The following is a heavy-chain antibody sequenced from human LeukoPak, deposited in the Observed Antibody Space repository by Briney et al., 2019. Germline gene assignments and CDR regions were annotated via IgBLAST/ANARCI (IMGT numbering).Heavy chain of an antibody. D-gene: IGHD1-1*01. J-gene: IGHJ6*03. CDR3: ARGTNYYYYMDV. CDR1: GFTFSSYS. V-gene: IGHV3-21*01. Sequence: PGGSLRLSCAASGFTFSSYSMNWVRQAPGKGLEWVSSISSSSSYIYYADSVKGRFTISRDNAKNSLYLQMNSLRAEDTAVYYCARGTNYYYYMDVWGKGTTVTVSS. CDR2: ISSSSSYI.